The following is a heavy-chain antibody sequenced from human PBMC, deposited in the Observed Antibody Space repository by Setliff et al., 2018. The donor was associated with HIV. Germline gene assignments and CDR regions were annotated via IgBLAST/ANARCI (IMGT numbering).Heavy chain of an antibody. J-gene: IGHJ4*02. Sequence: ASAKVSCKASGYTFTGYFMHWVRQAPGQGLEWMGRINRSGGSTSYAQKFQGRVTMTSDTSTSTVYMELSSLRSEDTAVYYCARALYTNLAHFDYLGQGTLVTVSS. D-gene: IGHD4-4*01. V-gene: IGHV1-46*01. CDR1: GYTFTGYF. CDR3: ARALYTNLAHFDY. CDR2: INRSGGST.